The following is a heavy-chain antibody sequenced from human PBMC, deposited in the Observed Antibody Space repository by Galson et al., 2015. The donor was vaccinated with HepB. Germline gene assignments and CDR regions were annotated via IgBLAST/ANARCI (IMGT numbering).Heavy chain of an antibody. Sequence: SLRLSCAASGFTFSSYWMNWVRQAPGKGLEWVAHINQDGGSKYYVDSVKGRFTISRDNAKDSVYLQLDRLRAEDTAVYYCARRISLVRGIITKPDYYYGMDVWGQGTTVTVAS. CDR3: ARRISLVRGIITKPDYYYGMDV. CDR1: GFTFSSYW. J-gene: IGHJ6*02. V-gene: IGHV3-7*03. D-gene: IGHD3-10*01. CDR2: INQDGGSK.